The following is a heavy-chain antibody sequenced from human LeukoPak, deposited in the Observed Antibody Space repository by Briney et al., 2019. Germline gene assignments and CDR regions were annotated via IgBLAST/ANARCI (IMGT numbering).Heavy chain of an antibody. J-gene: IGHJ4*02. CDR3: AKDPAYYDSSGYYYAPLDY. CDR2: ISGSGGST. D-gene: IGHD3-22*01. CDR1: GFTFSNFA. Sequence: GGSLRLSCAASGFTFSNFAMNWVRQAPGKGLEWVSTISGSGGSTYYADSVKGRFTISRDNSKNTLYLQMNSLRAEDTAVYYCAKDPAYYDSSGYYYAPLDYWGQGTLVTVSS. V-gene: IGHV3-23*01.